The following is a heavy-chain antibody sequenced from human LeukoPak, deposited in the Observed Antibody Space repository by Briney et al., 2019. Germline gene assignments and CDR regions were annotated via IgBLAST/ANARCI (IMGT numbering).Heavy chain of an antibody. CDR1: GFTFNRYN. CDR2: IRFDGTSE. Sequence: GGSLRLSCAASGFTFNRYNMNWVRQAPGKGLEWVAFIRFDGTSEFYADSVKARFTISRDNSQNTVSLQLNNLRIEDTALYYCAKTSLSDPSGHYYYMDVWGKGTTVTVSS. J-gene: IGHJ6*03. D-gene: IGHD3-3*01. V-gene: IGHV3-30*02. CDR3: AKTSLSDPSGHYYYMDV.